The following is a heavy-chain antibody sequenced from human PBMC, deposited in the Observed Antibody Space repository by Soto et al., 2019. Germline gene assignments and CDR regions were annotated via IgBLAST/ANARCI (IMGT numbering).Heavy chain of an antibody. CDR2: IYWDDDK. CDR3: AHGRRYCSGGSCYHFDY. J-gene: IGHJ4*02. Sequence: SGLTLVNPTQTLTLTCTFSGFSLSTSGVGVGWIRQPPGKALEWLALIYWDDDKRYSPSLKSRLTITKDTSKNQVVLTMTNMDPVDTATYYCAHGRRYCSGGSCYHFDYWGQGTLVTVSS. D-gene: IGHD2-15*01. CDR1: GFSLSTSGVG. V-gene: IGHV2-5*02.